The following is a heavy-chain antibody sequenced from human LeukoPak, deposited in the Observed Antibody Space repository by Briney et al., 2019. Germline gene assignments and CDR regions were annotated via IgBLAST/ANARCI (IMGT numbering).Heavy chain of an antibody. Sequence: SGPTLVKPTQTLTLTCTCSGFSLSPRGVGVGWVRQPPGKALGWLSLIYWDNDKRYSPSLNARLTITKDTSKNQVVLTMTNMDPVDTATYYCAHRVAANNGYDYWGQGILVTVSS. D-gene: IGHD2-8*01. J-gene: IGHJ4*02. CDR1: GFSLSPRGVG. CDR2: IYWDNDK. CDR3: AHRVAANNGYDY. V-gene: IGHV2-5*02.